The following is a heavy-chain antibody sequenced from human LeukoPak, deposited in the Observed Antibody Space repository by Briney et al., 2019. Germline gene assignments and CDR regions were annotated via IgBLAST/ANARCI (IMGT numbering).Heavy chain of an antibody. D-gene: IGHD3-16*01. CDR2: ISYTGADT. CDR1: GFTFSSYP. Sequence: WGSLRLSCAVSGFTFSSYPMNWVRQAPGKGLEWVSAISYTGADTFYADSVKGRFTISRDNSKNTVFLQMNSLRAEDSAVYYCAKDYEVGSIDYWGQGTLVTVSS. V-gene: IGHV3-23*01. CDR3: AKDYEVGSIDY. J-gene: IGHJ4*02.